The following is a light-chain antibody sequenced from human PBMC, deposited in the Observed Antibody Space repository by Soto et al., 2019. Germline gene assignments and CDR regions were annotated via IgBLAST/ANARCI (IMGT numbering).Light chain of an antibody. Sequence: EIVLTQSPGTLSLSPGERVTLSCRASQSVSSSYLAWYQQKPGQAPRLLIYGASSRATGIPDRFSVSGSGTDFTLTISRLEPEDFAAYYYQQYGSLSLTLGPGTEVDIK. V-gene: IGKV3-20*01. CDR3: QQYGSLSLT. CDR1: QSVSSSY. CDR2: GAS. J-gene: IGKJ3*01.